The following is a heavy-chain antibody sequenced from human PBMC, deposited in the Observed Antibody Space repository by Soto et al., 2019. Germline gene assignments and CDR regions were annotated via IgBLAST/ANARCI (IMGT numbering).Heavy chain of an antibody. V-gene: IGHV4-30-4*01. D-gene: IGHD6-19*01. J-gene: IGHJ5*02. CDR3: ARERPDGCKLDP. CDR2: IYHSGST. Sequence: QVQLQESGPGLVKPSQTLSLTCTVSGGSISSGEYYWSRIRQPPGKAPEWIGYIYHSGSTYYNPSLKSRVTISVDTSKNQFSLNLSSVTAADTAVYYCARERPDGCKLDPWGQGTLVTVSS. CDR1: GGSISSGEYY.